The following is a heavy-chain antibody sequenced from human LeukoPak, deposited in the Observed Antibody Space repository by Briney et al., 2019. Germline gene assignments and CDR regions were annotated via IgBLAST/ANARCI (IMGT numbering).Heavy chain of an antibody. CDR3: ARGGGSYHEGQFGY. Sequence: SETLSLTCTVSGGSISSYYWSWIRQPPGKGLEWIGYIYYSGSTNYNPSLKSRVTISVDTSKNQFSLKLSSVTAADTAVYYCARGGGSYHEGQFGYWGQGTLVTVSS. CDR2: IYYSGST. D-gene: IGHD1-26*01. V-gene: IGHV4-59*01. CDR1: GGSISSYY. J-gene: IGHJ4*02.